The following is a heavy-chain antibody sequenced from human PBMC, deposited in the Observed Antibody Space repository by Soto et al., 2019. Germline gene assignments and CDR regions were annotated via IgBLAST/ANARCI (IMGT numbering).Heavy chain of an antibody. CDR3: AKAVVVVVAAKYGMDV. CDR2: ISGSGGST. Sequence: EVQLLESGGGLVQPGGSLRLSCAASGFTFSSYAMSWVRQAPGKGLEWVSAISGSGGSTYYADSVKGRFTISRDNSKNTLYLQMNSLRAEDTAVYYCAKAVVVVVAAKYGMDVWGQGTTVTVSS. J-gene: IGHJ6*02. CDR1: GFTFSSYA. V-gene: IGHV3-23*01. D-gene: IGHD2-15*01.